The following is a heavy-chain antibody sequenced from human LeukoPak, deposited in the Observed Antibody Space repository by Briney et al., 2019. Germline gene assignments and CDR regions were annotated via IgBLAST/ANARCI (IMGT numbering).Heavy chain of an antibody. CDR1: GFTFSSYA. Sequence: GGSLRLSCAASGFTFSSYAMHWVRQAPGKGLEWVAVISYDGSNKYYADSVKGRFTISRDTSKNVVFLQMNSLRVEDTAVYYCARGIDYWGWGTLVTVSS. J-gene: IGHJ4*02. V-gene: IGHV3-30*14. CDR3: ARGIDY. CDR2: ISYDGSNK.